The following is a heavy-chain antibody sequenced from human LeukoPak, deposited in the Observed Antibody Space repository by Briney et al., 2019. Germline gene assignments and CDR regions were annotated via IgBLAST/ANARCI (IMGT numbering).Heavy chain of an antibody. CDR3: ARRNYYGSGAIYWFDP. D-gene: IGHD3-10*01. CDR2: IYYSGST. V-gene: IGHV4-39*07. J-gene: IGHJ5*02. CDR1: GGSISSSSYY. Sequence: PSETLSLTCTVSGGSISSSSYYWGWIRQPPGKGLEWIGSIYYSGSTYYNPSLKSRVTISVDTSKNQFSLKLSSVTAADTAVYYCARRNYYGSGAIYWFDPWGQGTLVTVSS.